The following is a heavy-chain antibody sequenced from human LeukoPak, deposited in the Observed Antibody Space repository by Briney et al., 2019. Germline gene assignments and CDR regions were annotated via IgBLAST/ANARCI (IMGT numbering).Heavy chain of an antibody. CDR3: ARHVFSSYDAFDI. Sequence: SETLSLTCAVYGGSFSGYYWSWIRQPPGKGLEWIGEINHSGSTNYNPSLKSRVTISVDTSKNQFSLKLSPVTAADTAVYYCARHVFSSYDAFDIWGQGTMVTVSS. CDR2: INHSGST. D-gene: IGHD6-13*01. V-gene: IGHV4-34*01. CDR1: GGSFSGYY. J-gene: IGHJ3*02.